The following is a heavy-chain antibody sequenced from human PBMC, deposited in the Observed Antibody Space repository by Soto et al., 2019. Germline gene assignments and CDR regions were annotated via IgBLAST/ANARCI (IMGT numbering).Heavy chain of an antibody. J-gene: IGHJ4*02. CDR2: ISYDGSNK. CDR1: GFTFSSYG. D-gene: IGHD6-19*01. CDR3: AKTVAVAGTRYYFDY. Sequence: AGGSLRLSCAASGFTFSSYGMHWVRQAPGKGLEWVAVISYDGSNKYYADSVKGRFTISRDNSKNTLYLQMNSLRAEDTAVYYCAKTVAVAGTRYYFDYWGQGTLVTVSS. V-gene: IGHV3-30*18.